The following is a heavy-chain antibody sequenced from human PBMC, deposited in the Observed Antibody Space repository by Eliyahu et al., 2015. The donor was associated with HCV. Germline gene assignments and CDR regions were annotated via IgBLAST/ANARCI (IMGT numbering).Heavy chain of an antibody. D-gene: IGHD3-3*01. CDR2: ISGSGGST. V-gene: IGHV3-23*01. J-gene: IGHJ4*02. CDR1: GFTFSRFA. CDR3: AKDQGFLERSDIGY. Sequence: EVQLLESGGGLVQPGGSLRLSCAASGFTFSRFALSWVRQAPGKGLEWVXAISGSGGSTYYADSVKGRFTISRDNSKNTLYLQMNSLRAEDTAVYYCAKDQGFLERSDIGYWGQGTLVTVSS.